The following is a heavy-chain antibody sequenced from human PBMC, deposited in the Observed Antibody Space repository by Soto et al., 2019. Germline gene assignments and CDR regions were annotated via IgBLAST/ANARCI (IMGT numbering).Heavy chain of an antibody. D-gene: IGHD3-10*01. Sequence: PSETLSLTCTVSGGSISSSSYYWGWIRQPPGKGLEWIGSIYYSGSTYYNPSLKSRVTISVDTSKNQFSLKLSSVTTADTAVYYCSRHASSYYYCSGRVPGVYYMDVWGKGTTVTVSS. J-gene: IGHJ6*03. CDR3: SRHASSYYYCSGRVPGVYYMDV. CDR2: IYYSGST. V-gene: IGHV4-39*01. CDR1: GGSISSSSYY.